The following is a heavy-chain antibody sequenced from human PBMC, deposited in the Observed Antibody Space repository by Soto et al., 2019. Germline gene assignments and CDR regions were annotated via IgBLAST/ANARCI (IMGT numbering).Heavy chain of an antibody. CDR3: ARDPIGVRGVIEGDY. Sequence: SETLSLTCTVSGGSISSGGYYWSWIRQHPGKGLEWIGYIYYSGSTYYNPSLKSRVTISVDTSKNQFSLKLSSVTAADTAVYYCARDPIGVRGVIEGDYWGQGTLVTVSS. V-gene: IGHV4-31*03. CDR1: GGSISSGGYY. D-gene: IGHD3-10*01. CDR2: IYYSGST. J-gene: IGHJ4*02.